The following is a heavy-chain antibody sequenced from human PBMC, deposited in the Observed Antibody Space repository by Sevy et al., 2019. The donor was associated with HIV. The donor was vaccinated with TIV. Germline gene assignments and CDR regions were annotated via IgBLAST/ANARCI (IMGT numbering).Heavy chain of an antibody. CDR1: GFTFSSYW. CDR2: TKQDGSEK. CDR3: ARDRGGYSYGYGHYFDY. J-gene: IGHJ4*02. D-gene: IGHD5-18*01. V-gene: IGHV3-7*01. Sequence: GGSLRLSCAASGFTFSSYWMSWVRQAPGKGLEWVANTKQDGSEKYYVDSVKGRFTISRDNAKNSLYLQMNSLRAEDTAVYYCARDRGGYSYGYGHYFDYWGQGTLVTVSS.